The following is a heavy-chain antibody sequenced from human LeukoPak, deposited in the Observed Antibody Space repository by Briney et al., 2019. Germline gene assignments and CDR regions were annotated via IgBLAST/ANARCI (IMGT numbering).Heavy chain of an antibody. CDR2: IYYSGST. D-gene: IGHD1-26*01. CDR1: GGSISSYY. J-gene: IGHJ4*02. V-gene: IGHV4-59*01. Sequence: KASETLSLTCTVSGGSISSYYWSWIRQPPGKGLEWIGYIYYSGSTNYNPSLKSRVTISVDTSKNQFSLKLSSVTAADTAVYYCARMSQWAQPYWGQGTLVTVSS. CDR3: ARMSQWAQPY.